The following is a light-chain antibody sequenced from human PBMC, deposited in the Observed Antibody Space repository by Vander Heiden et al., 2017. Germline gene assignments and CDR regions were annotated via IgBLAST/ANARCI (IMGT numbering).Light chain of an antibody. J-gene: IGKJ1*01. Sequence: DIQMTQSPSSLSASVGDRVTITCLASQSISSYLNWYQQKPGKAPKLLIYAASSLHSGVRSRFSGSGSATDFSLSIRMMNPADFTTSSCQRCETTRQTFGQGTKLEIK. CDR1: QSISSY. CDR2: AAS. CDR3: QRCETTRQT. V-gene: IGKV1-39*01.